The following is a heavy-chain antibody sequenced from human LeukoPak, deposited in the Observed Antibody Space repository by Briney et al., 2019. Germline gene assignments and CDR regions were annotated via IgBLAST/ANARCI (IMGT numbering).Heavy chain of an antibody. CDR3: ARDLDDSSGYPQYYFDY. D-gene: IGHD3-22*01. CDR1: GGTFSSYA. J-gene: IGHJ4*02. V-gene: IGHV1-69*04. Sequence: GASVKVSCKASGGTFSSYAIRWVRQAPGQGLEWMGRIIPILGIANYAQKFQGRVTITADKSTSTAYMELSSLRSEDTAVYYCARDLDDSSGYPQYYFDYWGQGTLVTVSS. CDR2: IIPILGIA.